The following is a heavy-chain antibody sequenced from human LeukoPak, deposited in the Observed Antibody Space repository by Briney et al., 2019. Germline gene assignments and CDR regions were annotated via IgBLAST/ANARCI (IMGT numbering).Heavy chain of an antibody. CDR2: IIPIFGTA. Sequence: SVKVSCKASGGTFSSYAISWVRQAPGQGLEWMGGIIPIFGTANYAQMFQGRVTITTDESTSTAYMELSSLRSEDTAVYYCAREHQDSSSSFGAFDIWGQGTMVTVSS. J-gene: IGHJ3*02. D-gene: IGHD6-6*01. CDR1: GGTFSSYA. CDR3: AREHQDSSSSFGAFDI. V-gene: IGHV1-69*05.